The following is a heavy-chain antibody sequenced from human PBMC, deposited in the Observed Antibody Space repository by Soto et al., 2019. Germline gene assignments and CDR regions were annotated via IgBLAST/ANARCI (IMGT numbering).Heavy chain of an antibody. J-gene: IGHJ6*02. V-gene: IGHV6-1*01. CDR2: TYYRSKWYN. D-gene: IGHD6-19*01. CDR1: GDSVSSDSAA. CDR3: VRSRVFIAVAGMATYYYYYGMDV. Sequence: SQSLSLTCAIYGDSVSSDSAAWNWIRQSPSRSLVWLGRTYYRSKWYNDYAVSVNGRITINPDTSKNHFSLQLNSVTPEDTAVYYCVRSRVFIAVAGMATYYYYYGMDVWGRGTTVTVSS.